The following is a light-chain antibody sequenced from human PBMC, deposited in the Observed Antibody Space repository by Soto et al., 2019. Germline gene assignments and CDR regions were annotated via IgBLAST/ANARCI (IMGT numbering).Light chain of an antibody. Sequence: DIVLTQSPVTLSLSPGEGATLSCRASQSLTSSSLAWYQQKPGQAPTLLIFRASNRATGVPDRFSASESGTDFTLTISSLDPEDFALYFCHQYGSSPYTFGRGTKLEMK. CDR2: RAS. CDR3: HQYGSSPYT. V-gene: IGKV3-20*01. CDR1: QSLTSSS. J-gene: IGKJ2*01.